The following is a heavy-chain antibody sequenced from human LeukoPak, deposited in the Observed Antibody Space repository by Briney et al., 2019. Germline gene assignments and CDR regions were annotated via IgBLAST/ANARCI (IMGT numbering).Heavy chain of an antibody. D-gene: IGHD5-18*01. CDR2: ISAYNGKT. CDR3: ARGYITMGYYDY. CDR1: GYTFTNYG. Sequence: ASVKVTCKASGYTFTNYGISWVRQAPGQGLEWMGWISAYNGKTNYAQKLQGRVTMTTDTSTSTAYMELRSLRSDDTAVYYCARGYITMGYYDYWGQGTLVTVSS. V-gene: IGHV1-18*01. J-gene: IGHJ4*02.